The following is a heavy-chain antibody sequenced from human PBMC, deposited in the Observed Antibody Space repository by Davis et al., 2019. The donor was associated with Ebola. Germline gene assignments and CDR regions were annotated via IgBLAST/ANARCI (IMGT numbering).Heavy chain of an antibody. J-gene: IGHJ4*02. Sequence: PGGSLRLSCAASGFTVSSNYMSWVRQAPGKGLEWVSVIYSGGSTYYADSVKGRFTISRDNSKNTLYLQMNSLRAEDTAVYYCARDNRHYDFWSGYYTNWGQGTLVTVSS. CDR3: ARDNRHYDFWSGYYTN. CDR2: IYSGGST. V-gene: IGHV3-53*01. CDR1: GFTVSSNY. D-gene: IGHD3-3*01.